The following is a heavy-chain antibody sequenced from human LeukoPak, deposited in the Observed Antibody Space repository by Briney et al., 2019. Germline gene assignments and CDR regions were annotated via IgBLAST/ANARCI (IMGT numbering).Heavy chain of an antibody. CDR3: AKSQSPYYYDSSGFGH. CDR1: AYTFSSYG. D-gene: IGHD3-22*01. J-gene: IGHJ4*02. Sequence: GRSLRLSCAASAYTFSSYGMHWGRQAPGKGHEDVAVISYDGSNTYDADSVKRRFTISRDNHKNTLDLQMHSLRAEDTAVYYCAKSQSPYYYDSSGFGHWGQGTLVTVSS. CDR2: ISYDGSNT. V-gene: IGHV3-30*18.